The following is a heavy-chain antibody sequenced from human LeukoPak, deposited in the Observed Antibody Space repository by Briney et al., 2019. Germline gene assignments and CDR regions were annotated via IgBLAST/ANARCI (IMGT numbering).Heavy chain of an antibody. CDR2: IIPMFGTA. CDR3: ARGVVRVPNLFDY. J-gene: IGHJ4*02. CDR1: GDTFSSYS. D-gene: IGHD3-3*01. Sequence: SVKVSCXASGDTFSSYSISWVRQAPGQGLEWMGGIIPMFGTANYGQKFQGRVTITADKSTSTACMELSSLRSDDTAVYYCARGVVRVPNLFDYWGQGTLVTVSS. V-gene: IGHV1-69*06.